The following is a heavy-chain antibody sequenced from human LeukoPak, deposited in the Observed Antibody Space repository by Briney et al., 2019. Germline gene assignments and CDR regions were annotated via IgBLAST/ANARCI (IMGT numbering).Heavy chain of an antibody. D-gene: IGHD7-27*01. CDR2: IKQDGSER. CDR1: GFTFSSNW. Sequence: RAGGFLRLSCAVSGFTFSSNWMSWVRQAPGKGLEWVAHIKQDGSERYYVDSVKGRYTISRDNAQNSLYLQMSNLRVEDTAVYYCARYGRNWDLDSWGQGTLVTVSS. J-gene: IGHJ4*02. CDR3: ARYGRNWDLDS. V-gene: IGHV3-7*01.